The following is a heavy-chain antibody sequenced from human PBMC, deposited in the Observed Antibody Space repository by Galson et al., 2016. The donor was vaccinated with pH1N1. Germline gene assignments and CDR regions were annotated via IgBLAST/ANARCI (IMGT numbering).Heavy chain of an antibody. CDR2: FDPEDGET. Sequence: SVKVSCKVTGYTLTKVSMHWVRQAPGKGLEWMGSFDPEDGETLYAQKFQGRLTMTEDSSTDTAYMELNTLRSEDTAVYYCATDYYSDRNPIFGPWGQVTLVTVSS. D-gene: IGHD3-22*01. J-gene: IGHJ5*02. V-gene: IGHV1-24*01. CDR1: GYTLTKVS. CDR3: ATDYYSDRNPIFGP.